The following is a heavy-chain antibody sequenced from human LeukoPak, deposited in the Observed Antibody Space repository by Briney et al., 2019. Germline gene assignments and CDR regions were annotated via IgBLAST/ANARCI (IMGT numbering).Heavy chain of an antibody. CDR1: GFTFSSYA. V-gene: IGHV3-23*01. J-gene: IGHJ4*02. D-gene: IGHD3-22*01. CDR2: ISGSGGST. CDR3: ARARGIRYYYDSSGYYLDY. Sequence: GGSLRLSCAASGFTFSSYAMSWVRQAPGKGLEWVSAISGSGGSTYYADSVKGRFTISRHNSKNTLYLQMNSLRAEDTAVYYCARARGIRYYYDSSGYYLDYWGQGTLVTVSS.